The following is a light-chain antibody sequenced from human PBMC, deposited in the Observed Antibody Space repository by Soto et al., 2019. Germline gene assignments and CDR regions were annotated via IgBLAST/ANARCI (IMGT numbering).Light chain of an antibody. J-gene: IGLJ2*01. CDR3: QTWGTGPSVV. CDR2: VNSDGSH. CDR1: SGHSSYA. Sequence: QSVLTQSPSASASLGASVKLTCTLSSGHSSYAIAWHQQQPEKGPRYLMKVNSDGSHSKGDGIPDRFSGSSSGAERFLTISSLQSEDEADYYCQTWGTGPSVVFGGGTKLTVL. V-gene: IGLV4-69*01.